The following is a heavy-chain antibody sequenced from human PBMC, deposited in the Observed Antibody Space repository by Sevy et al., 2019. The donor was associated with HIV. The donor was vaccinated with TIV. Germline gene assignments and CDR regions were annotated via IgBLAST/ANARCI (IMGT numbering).Heavy chain of an antibody. CDR2: VSGGGAST. V-gene: IGHV3-23*01. Sequence: GGSLRLSCAASGFMFSSYAMSWVRQAPGKGLEWVSSVSGGGASTYYADSVKGRFTISRDNSKNTLYLQMSSLRVEDTAVYYCAKNPAVGSYYDMDVWGKGTTVTVSS. J-gene: IGHJ6*03. D-gene: IGHD1-26*01. CDR1: GFMFSSYA. CDR3: AKNPAVGSYYDMDV.